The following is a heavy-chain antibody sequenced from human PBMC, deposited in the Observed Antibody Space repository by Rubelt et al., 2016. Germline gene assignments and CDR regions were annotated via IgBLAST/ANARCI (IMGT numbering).Heavy chain of an antibody. CDR2: ISNSGGET. D-gene: IGHD2-2*02. CDR1: GFRLSDYF. J-gene: IGHJ4*02. Sequence: EVQLVESGGGVVQPGGSLRLSCEASGFRLSDYFVKWVRQAPGKGLIWVSAISNSGGETRYADSVKGRFTISRDDSKNTLFLQMSSLRAEETARYYCVREYCTRTTCYSSEVYWGQGTRVSVSS. CDR3: VREYCTRTTCYSSEVY. V-gene: IGHV3-64*07.